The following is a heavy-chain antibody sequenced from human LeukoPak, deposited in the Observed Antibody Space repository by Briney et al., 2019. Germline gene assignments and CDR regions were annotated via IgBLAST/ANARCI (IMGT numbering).Heavy chain of an antibody. CDR2: ISSSSSYI. V-gene: IGHV3-21*01. Sequence: GGSLRLSCAASGFTFSSYSMNWVRQAPVKELEWVSSISSSSSYIYYADSVKGRFTISRDNAKNSLYLQMNSLRAEDTAVYYCARDPYYYGMDVWGQGTTVTVSS. CDR1: GFTFSSYS. CDR3: ARDPYYYGMDV. J-gene: IGHJ6*02.